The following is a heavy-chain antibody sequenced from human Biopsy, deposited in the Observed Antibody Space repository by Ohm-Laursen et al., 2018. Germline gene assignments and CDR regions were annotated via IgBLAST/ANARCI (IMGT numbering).Heavy chain of an antibody. D-gene: IGHD4-23*01. CDR1: GGSFTSHY. CDR3: ARGSNDFGGLYFPR. J-gene: IGHJ4*02. CDR2: ISYTGYT. Sequence: GTLSLTCTVSGGSFTSHYWSWIRQPPGKGLEWIGHISYTGYTSYNASLKSRVTISVDTSRNHFSLRLSSLTAADTAVYYCARGSNDFGGLYFPRWGQGTQVTVSS. V-gene: IGHV4-59*11.